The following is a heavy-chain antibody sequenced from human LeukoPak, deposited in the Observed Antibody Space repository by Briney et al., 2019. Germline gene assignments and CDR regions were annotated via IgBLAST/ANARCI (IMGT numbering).Heavy chain of an antibody. CDR2: IHHSGST. CDR3: ARRAGYCSSTSCYPYYYYYMDV. CDR1: GGPFSDYF. D-gene: IGHD2-2*01. Sequence: SETLSLTCAVYGGPFSDYFWSWIRQPPGKGLEWIGEIHHSGSTNYNPSLKSRVTISVDTSKNQFSLKLSSVTAADTAVYYCARRAGYCSSTSCYPYYYYYMDVWGKGTTVTVSS. J-gene: IGHJ6*03. V-gene: IGHV4-34*01.